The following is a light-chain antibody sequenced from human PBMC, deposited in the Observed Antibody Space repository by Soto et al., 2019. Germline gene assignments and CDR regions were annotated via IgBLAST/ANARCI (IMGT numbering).Light chain of an antibody. J-gene: IGKJ1*01. CDR3: QQYGTSPRT. V-gene: IGKV3-20*01. Sequence: EIVLTQSPGTLSLSPGERATLSCRASQSVRSSYLAWYQQKLGQAPRLLVYGVSNRETGIPYRFSGSGSGTDFTLTISRLESEDFAVYYCQQYGTSPRTFGQGTKVEIK. CDR2: GVS. CDR1: QSVRSSY.